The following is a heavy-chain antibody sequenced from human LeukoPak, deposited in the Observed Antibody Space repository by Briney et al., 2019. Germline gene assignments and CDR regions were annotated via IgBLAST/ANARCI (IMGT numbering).Heavy chain of an antibody. J-gene: IGHJ4*02. CDR1: GFTFSNAW. CDR2: IKSKTDGGTT. V-gene: IGHV3-15*01. Sequence: PGGSLRLSCAASGFTFSNAWMSWVRQAPGKGLEWVGRIKSKTDGGTTDYAAPVKGRFTISRDDSKNTLYLQMNSLKTEDTAVYYCEKVATITESNFDYWGQGTLVTVSS. CDR3: EKVATITESNFDY. D-gene: IGHD5-12*01.